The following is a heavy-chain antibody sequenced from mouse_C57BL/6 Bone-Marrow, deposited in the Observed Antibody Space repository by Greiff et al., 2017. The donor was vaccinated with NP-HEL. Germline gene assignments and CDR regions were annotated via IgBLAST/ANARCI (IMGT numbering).Heavy chain of an antibody. CDR1: GFTFSSYA. Sequence: EVKLMESGGGLVKPGGSLKLSCAASGFTFSSYAMSWVRQTPEKRLEWVATISDGGSYTYYPDNVTGRFTISRDNAKNNLYLQMSHLKSEDTAMYYCARGGIYDGYYGRVDYGGQGTTLTVSS. D-gene: IGHD2-3*01. J-gene: IGHJ2*01. CDR2: ISDGGSYT. V-gene: IGHV5-4*03. CDR3: ARGGIYDGYYGRVDY.